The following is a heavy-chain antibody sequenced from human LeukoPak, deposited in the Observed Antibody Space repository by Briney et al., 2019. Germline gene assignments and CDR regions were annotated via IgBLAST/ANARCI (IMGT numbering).Heavy chain of an antibody. D-gene: IGHD3-10*01. J-gene: IGHJ6*03. CDR3: ARGMVRGDPSYYYYMDV. V-gene: IGHV3-21*01. CDR2: ISSSSSYK. CDR1: GFTFSSYS. Sequence: GGSLRLSCAASGFTFSSYSMNWVRQAPGKGLEWVSSISSSSSYKYYADSVKGRFTISRDNAKNSLYLQMNSLRAEDTAVYYCARGMVRGDPSYYYYMDVWGKGTTVTVSS.